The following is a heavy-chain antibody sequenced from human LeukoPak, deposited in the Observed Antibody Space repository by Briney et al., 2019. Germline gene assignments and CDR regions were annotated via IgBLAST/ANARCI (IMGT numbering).Heavy chain of an antibody. Sequence: PGRSLRLSCTGSGFTFGGYAMSWFRQAPGKGLEWVGVIRSKAYGGTTEYAASVKGRFTISRDDSKSIAYLQMNSLKTEDTAVYYCTRGTYGDYLYYYYYMDVWGKGTTVTVSS. D-gene: IGHD4-17*01. CDR2: IRSKAYGGTT. CDR1: GFTFGGYA. CDR3: TRGTYGDYLYYYYYMDV. J-gene: IGHJ6*03. V-gene: IGHV3-49*03.